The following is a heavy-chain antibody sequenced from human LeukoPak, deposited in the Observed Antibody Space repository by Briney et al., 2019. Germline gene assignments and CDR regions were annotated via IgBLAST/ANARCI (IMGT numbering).Heavy chain of an antibody. D-gene: IGHD2-15*01. CDR1: GYTFTSYG. CDR3: ARGTLGSYCSGGSCYPLNFDY. CDR2: ISAYNGNT. Sequence: ASVKVSCKASGYTFTSYGISWVQQAPGQGLEWMGWISAYNGNTNYAQKLQGRVTMTTDTSTSTAYMELRSLRSDDTAVYYCARGTLGSYCSGGSCYPLNFDYWGQGTLVTVSS. V-gene: IGHV1-18*01. J-gene: IGHJ4*02.